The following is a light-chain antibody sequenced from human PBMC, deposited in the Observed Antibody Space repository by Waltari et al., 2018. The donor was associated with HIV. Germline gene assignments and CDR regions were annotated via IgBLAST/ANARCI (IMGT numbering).Light chain of an antibody. CDR3: HQYGSSPVT. J-gene: IGKJ3*01. CDR1: QSVKSNY. CDR2: GAS. V-gene: IGKV3-20*01. Sequence: EIVLTQSPGTLSLSPGERATLSCRASQSVKSNYVAWYQHTRGQAPRLVIYGASSRATGIPDRFSGSGSGTDFTLTIRRLEPEDSAVYFCHQYGSSPVTFGPGTKVDIK.